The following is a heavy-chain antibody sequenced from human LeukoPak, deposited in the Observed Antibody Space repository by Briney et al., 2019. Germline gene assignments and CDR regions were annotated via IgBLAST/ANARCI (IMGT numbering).Heavy chain of an antibody. CDR3: ARDSGNCGGDCRYYMDV. CDR2: IYSGGSS. V-gene: IGHV3-53*01. J-gene: IGHJ6*03. D-gene: IGHD2-21*02. Sequence: GGSLRLSCAASGFTVSSNYMSWVRQAPGKGLEWVSVIYSGGSSYYADSVKGRFTISRDNAKNSLYLQMNSLRAEDTAVYYCARDSGNCGGDCRYYMDVWGKGTTVTISS. CDR1: GFTVSSNY.